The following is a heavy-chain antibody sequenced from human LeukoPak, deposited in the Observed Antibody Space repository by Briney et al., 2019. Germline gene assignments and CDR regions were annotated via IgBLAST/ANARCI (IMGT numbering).Heavy chain of an antibody. CDR3: ARDLSTRYSDASGYSPSDY. Sequence: ASVKVSCKASGYTFTSYGISWVRQAPGQGLEWMGWISAYNGNTYYAQKFQGRVTMHTDTSTNTAYMELRGLRSDDTAVYYCARDLSTRYSDASGYSPSDYWGQGSLVTVSP. CDR1: GYTFTSYG. D-gene: IGHD3-22*01. CDR2: ISAYNGNT. J-gene: IGHJ4*02. V-gene: IGHV1-18*01.